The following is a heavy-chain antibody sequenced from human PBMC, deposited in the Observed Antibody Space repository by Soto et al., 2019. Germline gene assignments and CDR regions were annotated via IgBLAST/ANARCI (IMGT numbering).Heavy chain of an antibody. CDR2: IIPIFGTA. V-gene: IGHV1-69*01. CDR1: GGTFSSYA. J-gene: IGHJ5*02. CDR3: ARDPGEQLVRNNWFDP. D-gene: IGHD6-6*01. Sequence: QVQLVQSWAEVKKPGSSVKVSCKASGGTFSSYAIRWVRQAPGQGLERMGGIIPIFGTANYAQKFQGRVTITADESMSTAYMELSSLRSEDTAVYYCARDPGEQLVRNNWFDPWGQGTLVTVSS.